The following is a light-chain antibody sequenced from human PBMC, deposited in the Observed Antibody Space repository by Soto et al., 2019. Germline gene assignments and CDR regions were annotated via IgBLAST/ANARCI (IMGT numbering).Light chain of an antibody. CDR1: QSISSW. V-gene: IGKV1-5*01. CDR3: QQYNSFWT. J-gene: IGKJ1*01. Sequence: DIQMTQSPSTLSASVGDRVTITCRASQSISSWLAWYQQKRGKAPKLLIYDASYLERGVPSRFSGSGSGTEFTLTISSLQPDDLATYYCQQYNSFWTFGQGTKV. CDR2: DAS.